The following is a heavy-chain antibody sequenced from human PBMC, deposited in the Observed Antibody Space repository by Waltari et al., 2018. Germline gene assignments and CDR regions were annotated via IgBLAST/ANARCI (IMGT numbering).Heavy chain of an antibody. V-gene: IGHV3-9*01. CDR2: ISWSGANI. D-gene: IGHD3-9*01. J-gene: IGHJ4*02. Sequence: EVQLVESGGGLVQPGRSLRLSCAASGFSFDDSAMYWVGQAPGKGLEWVSGISWSGANIDYADSVKGRFTISRDNAKNSLYLQMNSLRSEDTAVYYCAKDRPLGRYFDFLSPTLDCWGQGTLVTVSS. CDR3: AKDRPLGRYFDFLSPTLDC. CDR1: GFSFDDSA.